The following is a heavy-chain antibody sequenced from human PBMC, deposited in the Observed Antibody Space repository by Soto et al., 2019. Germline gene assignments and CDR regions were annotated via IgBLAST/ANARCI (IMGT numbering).Heavy chain of an antibody. V-gene: IGHV3-23*01. CDR1: GLTVSDRA. CDR2: IRGDLVTT. D-gene: IGHD1-26*01. Sequence: GGSLRPSCATSGLTVSDRAMHWVRQAPGEGLEWVSGIRGDLVTTPYADSVKGRFTISRDNSKNTLYLQMNSLRAEDTAIYYCVKEGKMGVEGLDFWGQGTLVTVSS. CDR3: VKEGKMGVEGLDF. J-gene: IGHJ4*02.